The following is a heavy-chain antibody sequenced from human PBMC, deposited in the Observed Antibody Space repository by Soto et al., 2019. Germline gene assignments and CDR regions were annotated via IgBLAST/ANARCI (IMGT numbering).Heavy chain of an antibody. J-gene: IGHJ4*02. V-gene: IGHV4-34*01. D-gene: IGHD2-21*01. CDR2: INHTGDT. CDR3: AREVGYSGATRRNLYFDS. CDR1: GGSLSVYY. Sequence: PSEALSLTCGVSGGSLSVYYWSWVRHSPGKGLEWIGDINHTGDTNSSPSLKTRVIISLDTSKTQFSLNLTSVTAADTALYFCAREVGYSGATRRNLYFDSWGPGTLVTVSS.